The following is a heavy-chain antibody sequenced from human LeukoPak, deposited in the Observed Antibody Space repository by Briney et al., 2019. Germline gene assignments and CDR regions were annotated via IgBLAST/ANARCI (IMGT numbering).Heavy chain of an antibody. CDR1: GGSISSGNCY. Sequence: PSETLSLTCTVSGGSISSGNCYWSWIRQPAGKGLEWIGRIWADGAPTYRPSLKNRVTISVDTSKNQFSLRLSSVTAADTAVYYCARGRDSRGYQFMGFDSWGQGTLVTVSS. V-gene: IGHV4-61*02. CDR2: IWADGAP. D-gene: IGHD3-22*01. CDR3: ARGRDSRGYQFMGFDS. J-gene: IGHJ4*02.